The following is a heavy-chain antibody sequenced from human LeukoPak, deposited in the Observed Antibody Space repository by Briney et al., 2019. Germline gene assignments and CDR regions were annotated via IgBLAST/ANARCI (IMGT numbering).Heavy chain of an antibody. J-gene: IGHJ4*02. D-gene: IGHD6-13*01. Sequence: GASVKVSCKASGGTFSSYAISWARQAPGQGLEWMGGIIPIFGTANYAQKFQGRVTITADESTSTAYMELSSLRSEDTAVYYCASPIAAAGTLFDYWGQGTLVTVSS. CDR1: GGTFSSYA. CDR2: IIPIFGTA. V-gene: IGHV1-69*13. CDR3: ASPIAAAGTLFDY.